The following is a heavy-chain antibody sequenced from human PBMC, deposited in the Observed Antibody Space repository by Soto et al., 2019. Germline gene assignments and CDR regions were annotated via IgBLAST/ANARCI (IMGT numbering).Heavy chain of an antibody. V-gene: IGHV1-69*01. D-gene: IGHD2-15*01. CDR3: ARDPRIYSTSSGCHSYFDS. CDR1: GGSFTTHS. J-gene: IGHJ4*02. Sequence: QVQLVQSGAEVKKPGSSVKVSCRTSGGSFTTHSIRWLRQAPGQGLEWMGGIIPVFGTVNYAQRLQDRVTITADEATSTAVMDLSSLKYDESAVYYCARDPRIYSTSSGCHSYFDSWGQGTLVTVS. CDR2: IIPVFGTV.